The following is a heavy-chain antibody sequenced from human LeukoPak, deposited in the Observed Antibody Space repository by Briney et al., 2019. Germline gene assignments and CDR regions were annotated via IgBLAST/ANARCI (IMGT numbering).Heavy chain of an antibody. V-gene: IGHV4-39*07. Sequence: SETLSLTCTVSGGSLGDTNNYWAWVRQPPGKGLEWIGSIYYSGTTIYNPSLKSRVTVSVDTSKNQLFLQLTSVTAADTAVYFCARSPFNLYFDFWGQGTLVPVSS. J-gene: IGHJ4*02. D-gene: IGHD2-8*01. CDR2: IYYSGTT. CDR1: GGSLGDTNNY. CDR3: ARSPFNLYFDF.